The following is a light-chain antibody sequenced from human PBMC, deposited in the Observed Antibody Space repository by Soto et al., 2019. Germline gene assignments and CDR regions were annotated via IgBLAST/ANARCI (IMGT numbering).Light chain of an antibody. CDR2: KAS. J-gene: IGKJ1*01. CDR3: QQYNSYLWT. CDR1: QSISSW. V-gene: IGKV1-5*03. Sequence: DIQMTQSPSTLSASVGDRVTITCRASQSISSWLAWYQQKPGKAPKLLIYKASSLESGVPSRFSGNGSGTEFTLTISSLQPDDFATYYCQQYNSYLWTFGQGTKVDIK.